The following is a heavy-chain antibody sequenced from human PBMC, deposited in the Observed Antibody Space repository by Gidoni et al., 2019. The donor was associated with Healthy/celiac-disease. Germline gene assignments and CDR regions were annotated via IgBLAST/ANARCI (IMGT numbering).Heavy chain of an antibody. Sequence: QVQLQQWGAGLLKPSEPLSLTCAVYGGSFSGSYWSWILQPPGKGLEWIGEINHSGSTNYKPSLKSRVTISVDTSKKQFFLKLRSGTAADTAVYYCARGQGITIFEWGQGTLVTVSS. CDR1: GGSFSGSY. D-gene: IGHD3-3*01. J-gene: IGHJ4*02. CDR3: ARGQGITIFE. CDR2: INHSGST. V-gene: IGHV4-34*01.